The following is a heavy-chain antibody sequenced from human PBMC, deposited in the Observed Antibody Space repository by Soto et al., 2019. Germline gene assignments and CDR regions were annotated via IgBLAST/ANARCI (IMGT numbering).Heavy chain of an antibody. CDR3: ARAHGSSWYNWFDP. V-gene: IGHV1-69*13. CDR1: GGTFSSYA. J-gene: IGHJ5*02. Sequence: SVKVSCKASGGTFSSYAISWVRQAPGRGLEWMGGIIPLFGTTNYAQKFRGRVTVTADESTSTVYMEVRSLRFEDTAVYYCARAHGSSWYNWFDPWGQGTLVTVPS. D-gene: IGHD6-13*01. CDR2: IIPLFGTT.